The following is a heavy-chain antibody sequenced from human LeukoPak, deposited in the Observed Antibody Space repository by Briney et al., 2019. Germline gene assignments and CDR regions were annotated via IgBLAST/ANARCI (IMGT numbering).Heavy chain of an antibody. V-gene: IGHV4-34*01. CDR3: ARGRRGYDWRYFDY. J-gene: IGHJ4*02. D-gene: IGHD5-12*01. Sequence: SETLSLTCTVYGGSFSGYYWSWIRQPPGKGLEWIGEINHSGSTNYNPSLKSRVTISVDTSKNQFSLKLSSVTAADTAVYYCARGRRGYDWRYFDYWGQGTLVTVSS. CDR2: INHSGST. CDR1: GGSFSGYY.